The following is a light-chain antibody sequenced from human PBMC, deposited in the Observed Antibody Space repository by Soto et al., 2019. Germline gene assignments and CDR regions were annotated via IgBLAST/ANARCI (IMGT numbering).Light chain of an antibody. Sequence: DIQMTQSPSSLSASVGDRVTITCRASQSISSYLNWYQQKPGKAPKLLIYAASSLQSGVTSRFSGSGSGTDFTLTSSSLQPEDFATYDCQQSYSTPALTFGGGTKVEIK. V-gene: IGKV1-39*01. CDR2: AAS. CDR3: QQSYSTPALT. CDR1: QSISSY. J-gene: IGKJ4*01.